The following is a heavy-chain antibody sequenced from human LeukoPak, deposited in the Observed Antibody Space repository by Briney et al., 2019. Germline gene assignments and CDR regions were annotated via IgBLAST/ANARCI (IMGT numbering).Heavy chain of an antibody. J-gene: IGHJ4*02. V-gene: IGHV4-34*01. Sequence: PSETLSLTCAVYGGSFSGYYWSWIRQPPGKGLEWIGEINHSGSTNYNTSLKSRVTISVDTSKNQFSLKLSSVTAADTAVYYCARGGPFDYWGQGTLVTVSS. CDR2: INHSGST. CDR1: GGSFSGYY. CDR3: ARGGPFDY.